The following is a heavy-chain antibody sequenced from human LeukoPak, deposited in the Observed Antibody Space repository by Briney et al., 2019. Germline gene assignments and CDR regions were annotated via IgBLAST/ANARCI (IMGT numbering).Heavy chain of an antibody. CDR2: VYPGDSDT. CDR1: GCSFTSYW. CDR3: ARRDWGSYWYFDL. Sequence: EESLKISCKGSGCSFTSYWIAWVRQMPGKGLEWMGIVYPGDSDTRYSPSLQGQVTISADKSISTAYLQWSSLKASDNAMYYCARRDWGSYWYFDLWGRGTLVTVSS. J-gene: IGHJ2*01. V-gene: IGHV5-51*01. D-gene: IGHD7-27*01.